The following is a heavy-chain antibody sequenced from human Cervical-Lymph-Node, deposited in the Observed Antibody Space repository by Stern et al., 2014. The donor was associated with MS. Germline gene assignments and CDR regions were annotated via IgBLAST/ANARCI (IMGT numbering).Heavy chain of an antibody. D-gene: IGHD3-3*01. J-gene: IGHJ6*02. CDR1: GGTFINYA. Sequence: VQLVESGAEVKKPGSSVKVSCKASGGTFINYAISWVRQAPGQGLEWIGGIIPIFGTKDNAQRFQGRVIITADKSASIASLELSSLRSEDTGVYYCARDYDDNGMDVWGQGTTVTVSS. CDR2: IIPIFGTK. V-gene: IGHV1-69*06. CDR3: ARDYDDNGMDV.